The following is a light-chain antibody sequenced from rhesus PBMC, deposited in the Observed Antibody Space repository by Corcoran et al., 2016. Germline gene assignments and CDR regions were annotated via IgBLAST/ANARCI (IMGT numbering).Light chain of an antibody. Sequence: DIQMTQSPSSLSASVGDTVTITCRASQGISSYLNWFQQKPGKAPKILIYAASSLESGVPSRFSGSGSGTEFTLTISSLQPEDFAAYYCLQHNSYPFTFGPGTKLDIK. CDR2: AAS. V-gene: IGKV1-28*01. CDR1: QGISSY. J-gene: IGKJ3*01. CDR3: LQHNSYPFT.